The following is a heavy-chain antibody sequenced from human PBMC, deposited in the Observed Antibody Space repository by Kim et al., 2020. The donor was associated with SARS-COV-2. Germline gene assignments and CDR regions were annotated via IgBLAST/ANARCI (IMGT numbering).Heavy chain of an antibody. CDR3: VKDIGPAVVVASTGYYYGMDV. CDR2: ISGSGDNT. J-gene: IGHJ6*02. V-gene: IGHV3-23*01. Sequence: GGSLRLSCEASGFIFPNYAMNWVRQAPGKGLEWVSVISGSGDNTSYTDAVKGRFTISRDNSRNKLYLQMSSLRADDTAVYYCVKDIGPAVVVASTGYYYGMDVWGQGTTVIVS. D-gene: IGHD2-15*01. CDR1: GFIFPNYA.